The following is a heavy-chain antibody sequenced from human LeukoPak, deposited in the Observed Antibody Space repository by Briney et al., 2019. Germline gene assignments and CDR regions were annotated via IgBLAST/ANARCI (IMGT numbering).Heavy chain of an antibody. J-gene: IGHJ5*02. Sequence: SQTLSLTCTVSGGSISSGSYYWTWIRQPAGKGLEWIGRMYTSGSTNYNPSLKSRVTISVDTSKNQFSLKLSSVTAADTAVYYCARGRGRYVLNWFDPWGQGTLVTVSS. V-gene: IGHV4-61*02. CDR2: MYTSGST. CDR1: GGSISSGSYY. D-gene: IGHD3-10*01. CDR3: ARGRGRYVLNWFDP.